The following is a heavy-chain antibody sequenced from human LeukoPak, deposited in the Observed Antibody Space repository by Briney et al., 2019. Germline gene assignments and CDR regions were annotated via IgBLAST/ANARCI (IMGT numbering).Heavy chain of an antibody. J-gene: IGHJ4*02. CDR3: ARDRSGIAAPDY. V-gene: IGHV3-48*04. D-gene: IGHD6-13*01. CDR1: GFTFSRYG. CDR2: ITSSGGNT. Sequence: GGSLRLSCAASGFTFSRYGMHWVRQAPGKGLEWVSYITSSGGNTNYADSVEGRFTISRDNAKNSLYLQMNSLRAEDTAVYYCARDRSGIAAPDYWGQGTLVTVSS.